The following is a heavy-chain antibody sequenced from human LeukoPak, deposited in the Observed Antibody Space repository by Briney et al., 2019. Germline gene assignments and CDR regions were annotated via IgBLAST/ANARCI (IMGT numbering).Heavy chain of an antibody. V-gene: IGHV3-48*04. CDR3: ARGGYSYGTPAPYGMDV. Sequence: GGSLRLSCAASGFTFSSYSMNWVRQAPGKGLEWVSYISSSSSTIYYADSVKGRFTISRDNAKNSLYLQMKSLRAEDTAVYYCARGGYSYGTPAPYGMDVWGQGTTVTVSS. J-gene: IGHJ6*02. D-gene: IGHD5-18*01. CDR2: ISSSSSTI. CDR1: GFTFSSYS.